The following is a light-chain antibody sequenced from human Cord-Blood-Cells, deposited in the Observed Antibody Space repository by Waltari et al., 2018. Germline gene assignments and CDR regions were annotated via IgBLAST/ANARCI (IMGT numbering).Light chain of an antibody. CDR3: GTWDSSLSAYV. J-gene: IGLJ1*01. CDR1: SSNIGNNY. Sequence: QSVLTQPPSVSAAPGQKVTISCSGSSSNIGNNYVSWYQQLPGTAPKLLIYYNNKRPSGIPARFSGSTSGTSATLGITGRQTGDEADYYCGTWDSSLSAYVFGTGTKVTVL. V-gene: IGLV1-51*01. CDR2: YNN.